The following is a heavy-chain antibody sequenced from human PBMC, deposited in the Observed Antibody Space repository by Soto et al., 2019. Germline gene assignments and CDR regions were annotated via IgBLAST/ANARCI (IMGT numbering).Heavy chain of an antibody. V-gene: IGHV3-23*01. CDR1: GFTFSSYA. J-gene: IGHJ5*02. D-gene: IGHD4-17*01. CDR3: AKRHVGYGDSTLEGGVVVGAPTVIDIPNPLQSLP. CDR2: ISGSGGST. Sequence: GGSLRLSCAASGFTFSSYAMSWVRQAPGKGLEWVSAISGSGGSTYYADSVKGRFTISRDNSKNTLYLQMNSLRAEDTAVYYCAKRHVGYGDSTLEGGVVVGAPTVIDIPNPLQSLPWG.